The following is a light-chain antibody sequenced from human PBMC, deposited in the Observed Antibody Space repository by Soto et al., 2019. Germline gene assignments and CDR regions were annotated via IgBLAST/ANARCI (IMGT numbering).Light chain of an antibody. Sequence: DIQMTQSPSTLSASVGDRVTITCRASQSISSWLAWYQQKPGKAPKLLIYDACSLESGVPSRFSGSGSGTEFTLTISSLQPDDFATYYCQQYNSYSPWTFGQGAMVDI. J-gene: IGKJ1*01. CDR1: QSISSW. CDR3: QQYNSYSPWT. V-gene: IGKV1-5*01. CDR2: DAC.